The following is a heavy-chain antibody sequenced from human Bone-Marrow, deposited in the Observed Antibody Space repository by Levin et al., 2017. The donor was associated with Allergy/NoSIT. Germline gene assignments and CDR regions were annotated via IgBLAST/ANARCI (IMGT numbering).Heavy chain of an antibody. CDR2: INHSGST. CDR1: GGSFSGYY. J-gene: IGHJ4*02. Sequence: SETLSLTCAVYGGSFSGYYWSWIRQPPGKGLEWIGEINHSGSTNYNPSLKSRVTISVDTSKNQFSLKLSSVTAADTAVYYCARITQTSIAANYWGQGTLVTVSS. CDR3: ARITQTSIAANY. V-gene: IGHV4-34*01. D-gene: IGHD6-6*01.